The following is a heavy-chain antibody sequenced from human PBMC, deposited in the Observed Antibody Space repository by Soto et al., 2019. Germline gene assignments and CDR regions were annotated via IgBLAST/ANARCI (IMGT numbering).Heavy chain of an antibody. J-gene: IGHJ4*02. Sequence: EVQLLESGGGLLQPGGSLRLSCAASGLTFSSHAMTWVRQAPGKGLQGVSTISDSGDSTYYADSVKGRFTISRDNSKNTLYLQMNSLRAEDTAVYYCAKVGWIGGQGTLVTVSS. CDR1: GLTFSSHA. V-gene: IGHV3-23*01. D-gene: IGHD5-12*01. CDR3: AKVGWI. CDR2: ISDSGDST.